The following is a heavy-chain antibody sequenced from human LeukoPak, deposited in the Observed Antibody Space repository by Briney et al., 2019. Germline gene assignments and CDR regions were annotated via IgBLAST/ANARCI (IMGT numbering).Heavy chain of an antibody. CDR3: VKDLRGSFDY. Sequence: GGSLRLSCSASGFTFNNYAIHWARQAPGKGLEYVSSISTNGGSTYYADSVKGRFTISRDNSKNTLYLQLSSLRADDTAMYYCVKDLRGSFDYWGQGTLVAVSS. CDR1: GFTFNNYA. J-gene: IGHJ4*02. CDR2: ISTNGGST. D-gene: IGHD3-16*01. V-gene: IGHV3-64D*09.